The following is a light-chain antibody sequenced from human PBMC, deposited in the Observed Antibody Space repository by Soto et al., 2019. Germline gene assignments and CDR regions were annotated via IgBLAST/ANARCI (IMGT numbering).Light chain of an antibody. V-gene: IGLV2-14*01. CDR2: DVS. J-gene: IGLJ2*01. CDR1: SSDVGGYNY. Sequence: QSALTQPASVSGSPGQSITISCTGTSSDVGGYNYVSWYQQHPGKAPKLMIYDVSNRPSGVSNRFSGSKSGNTASLTISGLQAEYEADYYCSSYTSSSTLFGGGTKVTVL. CDR3: SSYTSSSTL.